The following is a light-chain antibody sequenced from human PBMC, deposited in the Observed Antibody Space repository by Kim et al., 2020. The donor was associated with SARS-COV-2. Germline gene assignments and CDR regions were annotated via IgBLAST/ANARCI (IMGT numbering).Light chain of an antibody. CDR2: CNT. V-gene: IGLV1-40*01. CDR3: QSYDGSLSGVV. Sequence: IISGAGRSSNLWAGYAGQWYQQLPGTCPNLLIYCNTNRPSGVPDRCSGSKSCTSASLAVPGLQAEDEADYCCQSYDGSLSGVVFGGGTQLTVL. J-gene: IGLJ2*01. CDR1: SSNLWAGYA.